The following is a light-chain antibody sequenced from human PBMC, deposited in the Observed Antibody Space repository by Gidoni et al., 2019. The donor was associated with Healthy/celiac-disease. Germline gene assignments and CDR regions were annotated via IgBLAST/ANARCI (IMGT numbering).Light chain of an antibody. CDR3: QQYNNWSRT. CDR2: RAS. V-gene: IGKV3-15*01. J-gene: IGKJ3*01. Sequence: DIVMTQSPATLSVSAGERATLSCRASQSISSNLAWYQQKPGKAPRLLIYRASTMATGIPSRFSGSGSGTEFTLTISSLQSEDFAVYYCQQYNNWSRTFGPGTKVDIK. CDR1: QSISSN.